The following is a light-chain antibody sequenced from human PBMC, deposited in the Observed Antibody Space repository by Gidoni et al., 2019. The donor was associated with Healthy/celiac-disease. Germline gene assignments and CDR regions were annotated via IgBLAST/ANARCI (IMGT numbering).Light chain of an antibody. CDR1: SSAVGSYNL. Sequence: QSALTQPASVSGSPGQSITISCTGTSSAVGSYNLVSWYQQHPGKSPKLMMYEVSKRPAGVSNRFSGSKSGNTASLTISGLQAEDEADYYCCSYAGSRGVVFGGGTKLTVL. V-gene: IGLV2-23*02. J-gene: IGLJ2*01. CDR3: CSYAGSRGVV. CDR2: EVS.